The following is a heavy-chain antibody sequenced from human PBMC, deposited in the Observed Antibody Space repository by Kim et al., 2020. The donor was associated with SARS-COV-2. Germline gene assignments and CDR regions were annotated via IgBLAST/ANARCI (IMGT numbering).Heavy chain of an antibody. V-gene: IGHV3-21*01. CDR3: ARDLGQWLYYFDY. Sequence: GGSLRLSCAASGFTFSSYSMNWVRQAPGKGLEWVSSISSSSSYIYYADSVKGRFTISRDNAKNSLYLQMNSLRAEDTAVYYCARDLGQWLYYFDYWGQRTLVTVSS. J-gene: IGHJ4*02. D-gene: IGHD2-8*01. CDR1: GFTFSSYS. CDR2: ISSSSSYI.